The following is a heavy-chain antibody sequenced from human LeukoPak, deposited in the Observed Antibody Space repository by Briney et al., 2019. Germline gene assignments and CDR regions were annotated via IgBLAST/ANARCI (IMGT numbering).Heavy chain of an antibody. CDR1: GYSINNAHY. V-gene: IGHV4-38-2*01. D-gene: IGHD2-15*01. J-gene: IGHJ4*02. CDR2: ISQSGIA. CDR3: ARASVEHSIVAGDYFDY. Sequence: PSETLSLTCAVSGYSINNAHYWAWIRRPPGKGLEWIGNISQSGIASYNPSLKSRVTISLDTSKNHFSLNLRSVTAADTAVYFCARASVEHSIVAGDYFDYWGQGTLVTVSS.